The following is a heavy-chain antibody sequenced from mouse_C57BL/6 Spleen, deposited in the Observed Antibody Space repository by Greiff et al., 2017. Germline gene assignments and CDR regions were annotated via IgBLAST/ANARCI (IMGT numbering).Heavy chain of an antibody. Sequence: QVQLQQSGAELARPGASVKLSCKASGYTFTSYGISWVKQRTGQGLEWIGEIYPRSGNTSYNEKFKGKATLTADKSSSTAYMELRSLTSEDSAVYFCARGGTTVERTFWDYWGQGTTLTVSA. CDR1: GYTFTSYG. CDR2: IYPRSGNT. V-gene: IGHV1-81*01. J-gene: IGHJ2*01. CDR3: ARGGTTVERTFWDY. D-gene: IGHD1-1*01.